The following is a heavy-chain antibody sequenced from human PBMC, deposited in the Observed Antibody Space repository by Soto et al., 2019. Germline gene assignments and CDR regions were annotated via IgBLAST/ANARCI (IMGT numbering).Heavy chain of an antibody. CDR3: AHRSRGWQYDFPY. V-gene: IGHV2-5*02. CDR2: IYWDADK. J-gene: IGHJ4*02. Sequence: SGPTLVNPTQTLTLTCTFSGFSLSARGMGVGWIRQPPGKALEWLALIYWDADKWYSPSLRSRLTITEDTPKNQVVLTMTNMDSVDTATFYCAHRSRGWQYDFPYWGQGTLVTVSA. D-gene: IGHD6-19*01. CDR1: GFSLSARGMG.